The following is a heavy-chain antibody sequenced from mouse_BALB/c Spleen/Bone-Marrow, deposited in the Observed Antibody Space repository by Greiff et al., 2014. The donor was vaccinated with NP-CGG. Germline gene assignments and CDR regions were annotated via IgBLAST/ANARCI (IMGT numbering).Heavy chain of an antibody. CDR3: AYWDLAY. J-gene: IGHJ3*01. CDR2: INPSSGYT. Sequence: LVESAAELARPGASVKVSCKASGYTFTSYTMHWVKQRPGQGLEWIGYINPSSGYTEYNQKFKDKTTLTADKSSSTAYMQLSSLTSEDSAVYYCAYWDLAYWGQGTLVTVSA. D-gene: IGHD4-1*01. CDR1: GYTFTSYT. V-gene: IGHV1-4*02.